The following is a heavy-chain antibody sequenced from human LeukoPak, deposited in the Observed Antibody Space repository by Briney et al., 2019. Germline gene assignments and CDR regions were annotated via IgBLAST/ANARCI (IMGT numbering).Heavy chain of an antibody. CDR3: ARSYGDYLNWFDP. CDR2: IYYSGST. V-gene: IGHV4-59*08. D-gene: IGHD4-17*01. CDR1: GGSISSYY. J-gene: IGHJ5*02. Sequence: PSETLSLTCTVSGGSISSYYWSWIRQPPGKGLEWIGYIYYSGSTNYNPSLKSRVTISVDTSKNQSSLKLSSVTAADTAVYYCARSYGDYLNWFDPRGQGTLVTVSS.